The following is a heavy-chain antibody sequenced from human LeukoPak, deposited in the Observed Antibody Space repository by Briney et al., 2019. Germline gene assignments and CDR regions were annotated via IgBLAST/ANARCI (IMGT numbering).Heavy chain of an antibody. CDR1: GLTLSSYS. CDR2: ISSSSSHI. D-gene: IGHD2-2*01. J-gene: IGHJ4*02. CDR3: AGGDIVVVPATYFDY. V-gene: IGHV3-21*01. Sequence: GGSLRLSCAASGLTLSSYSINWVRQAPGNGLEWDSSISSSSSHINYADSVKGRFTISRDNAKNSLYLQMSSLRAEVTAVYYCAGGDIVVVPATYFDYWGQGTLVTVSS.